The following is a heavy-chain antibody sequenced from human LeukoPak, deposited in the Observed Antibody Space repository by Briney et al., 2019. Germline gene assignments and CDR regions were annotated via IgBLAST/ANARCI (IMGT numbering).Heavy chain of an antibody. Sequence: GGSLRLSCAASGFTVSSNYMSRVRQAPGKGLEWVSVIYSGGSTYYADSVKGRFTISRDNSKNTLYLQMNSLRAEDTAVYYCAFVSTAYYDSSGYDSYYYYGMDVWGQGTTVTVSS. CDR1: GFTVSSNY. D-gene: IGHD3-22*01. CDR2: IYSGGST. J-gene: IGHJ6*02. CDR3: AFVSTAYYDSSGYDSYYYYGMDV. V-gene: IGHV3-66*01.